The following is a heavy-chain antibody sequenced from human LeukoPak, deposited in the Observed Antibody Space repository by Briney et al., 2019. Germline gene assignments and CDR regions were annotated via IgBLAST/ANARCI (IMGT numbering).Heavy chain of an antibody. V-gene: IGHV5-51*01. CDR2: IYPGGSDT. D-gene: IGHD2-2*01. Sequence: GESLKISCQGSGYSFTTYWIAWVRQMPGKGLEWMGIIYPGGSDTRYSPSFQGQVTISADKSISTAYLQWSSLKASDTAMYYCVRKGYCATTRCYYGLDVWGKGTTVTVSS. J-gene: IGHJ6*04. CDR3: VRKGYCATTRCYYGLDV. CDR1: GYSFTTYW.